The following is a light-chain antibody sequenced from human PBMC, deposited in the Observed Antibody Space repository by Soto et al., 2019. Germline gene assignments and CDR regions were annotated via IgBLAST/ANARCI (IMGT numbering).Light chain of an antibody. CDR1: SSNIGAGYD. Sequence: QSVLTQPPSVSGAPGQSVTISCTGSSSNIGAGYDVHWYQHIPGTAPKLLIYGNNNRPSGVPDRFSGSKSVTSASLAITGLQGEDEADYYGQSYESRPSGYVFGTGTKLTVL. CDR2: GNN. J-gene: IGLJ1*01. CDR3: QSYESRPSGYV. V-gene: IGLV1-40*01.